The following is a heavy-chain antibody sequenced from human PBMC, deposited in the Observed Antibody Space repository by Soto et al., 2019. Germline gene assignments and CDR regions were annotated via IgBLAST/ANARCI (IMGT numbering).Heavy chain of an antibody. V-gene: IGHV4-39*01. CDR3: ASLLTTTYYYYGMDV. Sequence: KPSETLSLTCTVSGGSISSSSYYWGWIRQPPGKGLEWIGSIYYSGSTYYNPSLKSRVTISVDTSKNQFSLKLSSVTAADTAVYYCASLLTTTYYYYGMDVWGQGTTVTVSS. D-gene: IGHD4-4*01. CDR1: GGSISSSSYY. CDR2: IYYSGST. J-gene: IGHJ6*02.